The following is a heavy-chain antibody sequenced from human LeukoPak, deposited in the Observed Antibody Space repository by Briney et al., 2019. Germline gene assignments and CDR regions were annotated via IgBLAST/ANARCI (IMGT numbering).Heavy chain of an antibody. J-gene: IGHJ4*02. D-gene: IGHD2-2*02. CDR1: GYTFTCYY. CDR3: ARQGLYCSSTSCYRVLDY. Sequence: ASVKVSCKASGYTFTCYYMHWVRQAPGQGLEWMGWINPNSGGTNYAQKFQGRVTMTRDTSISTAYMELSRLRSDDAAVYYCARQGLYCSSTSCYRVLDYWGQGTLVTVSS. CDR2: INPNSGGT. V-gene: IGHV1-2*02.